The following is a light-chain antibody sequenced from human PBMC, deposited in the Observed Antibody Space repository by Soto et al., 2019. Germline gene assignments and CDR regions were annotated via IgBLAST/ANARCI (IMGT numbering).Light chain of an antibody. V-gene: IGLV2-14*01. J-gene: IGLJ1*01. CDR2: AVS. Sequence: QSALTQPASVSGSPGQSITISCTGTSSDVGGRNFVSWYQQHPGKAPKVMIYAVSPRPSGVSNRFSGSKSGNTASLTISGLQAEDEADYYCSSYTSSSTLLYVFGTGTKVTVL. CDR1: SSDVGGRNF. CDR3: SSYTSSSTLLYV.